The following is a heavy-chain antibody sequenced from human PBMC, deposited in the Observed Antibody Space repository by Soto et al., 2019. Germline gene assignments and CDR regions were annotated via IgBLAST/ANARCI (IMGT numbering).Heavy chain of an antibody. J-gene: IGHJ5*02. CDR2: IYYSRST. Sequence: SETLSLTCTVSGGSVSSGIYYWSWIRQPPGKGLELIGYIYYSRSTNYNPSLKSRVTISVDASKNQFSLKLSSVTTADTAVYYCARVGHNDCSDYLLKWFEPWGQGTLVTVSS. CDR3: ARVGHNDCSDYLLKWFEP. V-gene: IGHV4-61*01. D-gene: IGHD3-22*01. CDR1: GGSVSSGIYY.